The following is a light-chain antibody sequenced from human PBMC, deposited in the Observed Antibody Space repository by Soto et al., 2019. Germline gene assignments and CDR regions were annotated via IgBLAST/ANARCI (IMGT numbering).Light chain of an antibody. CDR1: SSNIGSES. Sequence: QPVLTQPPSTSGTPGQRVTISCSGSSSNIGSESVNWYQQLPGTAPKLLIYSYNQRPSGVPDRFSGSKSGPSASLAISGLQSEDEADYSCAAWDDSLNGYVFGLGTKLTVL. CDR3: AAWDDSLNGYV. V-gene: IGLV1-44*01. CDR2: SYN. J-gene: IGLJ1*01.